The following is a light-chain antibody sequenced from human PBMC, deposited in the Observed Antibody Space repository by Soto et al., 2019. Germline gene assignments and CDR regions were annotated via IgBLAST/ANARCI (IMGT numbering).Light chain of an antibody. CDR1: RGDVGAFNY. CDR3: ASYSAGDTLYR. CDR2: DVS. Sequence: QSALTQPASVSGSPGQSITISCTGTRGDVGAFNYVSWYQLHPGNAPKLVIYDVSSRPSGVSSRFSGSKSGNTASLSISGLQAEDEGDYYCASYSAGDTLYRFGSGTKVTVL. J-gene: IGLJ1*01. V-gene: IGLV2-14*01.